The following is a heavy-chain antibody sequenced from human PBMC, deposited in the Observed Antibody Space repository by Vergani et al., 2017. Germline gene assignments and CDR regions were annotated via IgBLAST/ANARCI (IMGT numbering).Heavy chain of an antibody. Sequence: EVQLLESGGGLVQPGGSLRLSCAASGFTFSSYAMSWVRQAPGKGLEWVSAISGSGGSTYYADSVKGRFTIARDNSKNTLYLQMNSLRAEDTAVYYCAKDLSVTPYYFDYWGQGTLVTVSS. D-gene: IGHD2-21*02. V-gene: IGHV3-23*01. J-gene: IGHJ4*02. CDR3: AKDLSVTPYYFDY. CDR1: GFTFSSYA. CDR2: ISGSGGST.